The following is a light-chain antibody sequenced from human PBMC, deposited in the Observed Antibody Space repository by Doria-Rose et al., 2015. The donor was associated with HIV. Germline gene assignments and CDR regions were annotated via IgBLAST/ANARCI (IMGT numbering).Light chain of an antibody. CDR1: QSLLYTSKNY. V-gene: IGKV4-1*01. CDR2: WAS. Sequence: DIRMTQSPESLGMSLGERATLNCKSNQSLLYTSKNYLAWYQQKPGQPPKWLIYWASTRQSGVPARFSGSGSGTDFTLTVSSLEAEDVAVYYCQQYYDTPSFGPGTTVDIK. CDR3: QQYYDTPS. J-gene: IGKJ3*01.